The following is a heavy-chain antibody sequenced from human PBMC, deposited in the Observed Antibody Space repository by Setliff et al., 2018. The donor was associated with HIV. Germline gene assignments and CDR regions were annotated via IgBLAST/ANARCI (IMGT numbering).Heavy chain of an antibody. CDR1: GFIFSSYA. Sequence: GGSLRLSCAASGFIFSSYAMTWVRQAPGKGLEWVSYISSSSSYTNYADSVKGRFTISRDNAKNSLYLQMNSLRAEDTAVYYCARYSSSSDADYWGQGTLVTVS. CDR2: ISSSSSYT. J-gene: IGHJ4*02. D-gene: IGHD6-6*01. CDR3: ARYSSSSDADY. V-gene: IGHV3-21*05.